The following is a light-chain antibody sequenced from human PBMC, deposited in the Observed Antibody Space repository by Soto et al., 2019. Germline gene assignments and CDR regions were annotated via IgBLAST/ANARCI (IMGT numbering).Light chain of an antibody. V-gene: IGLV2-11*01. CDR1: SSDVGGYNS. CDR2: DVT. Sequence: QSALTQPRSVSGSPGQSVTISCTGTSSDVGGYNSVSWYQQHPGKAPKLMIYDVTKRPSGVPDRFSGSKSDNTASLTISGLQAEDEADYYCCSYAGSYTVLFGGGTKLTVL. CDR3: CSYAGSYTVL. J-gene: IGLJ2*01.